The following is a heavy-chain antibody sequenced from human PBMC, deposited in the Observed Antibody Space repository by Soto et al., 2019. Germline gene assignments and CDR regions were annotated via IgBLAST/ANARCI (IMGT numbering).Heavy chain of an antibody. J-gene: IGHJ4*02. CDR1: GGSINSGGYY. Sequence: QVQLQESGPGLVKPSQTLSLICTVSGGSINSGGYYWNWIRQHPRTGLEWIGNIFYSGSTYYNPSLRSRASISADTSDNQSSLTLSSVTAADTAVYFCARGYRPSGYSSSWVFAYWGQGTLVDVSS. V-gene: IGHV4-31*03. CDR3: ARGYRPSGYSSSWVFAY. D-gene: IGHD6-13*01. CDR2: IFYSGST.